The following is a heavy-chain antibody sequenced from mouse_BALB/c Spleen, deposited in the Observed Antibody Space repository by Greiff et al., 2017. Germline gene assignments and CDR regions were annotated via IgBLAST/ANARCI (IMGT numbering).Heavy chain of an antibody. D-gene: IGHD1-1*01. CDR2: INPYNDGT. CDR1: GYTFTSYV. CDR3: ARPGSETDFDY. J-gene: IGHJ2*01. V-gene: IGHV1-14*01. Sequence: EVQLQESGPELVKPGASVKMSCKASGYTFTSYVMHWVKQKPGQGLEWIGYINPYNDGTKYNEKFKGKATLTSDKSSSTAYMELSSLTSEDSAVYYCARPGSETDFDYWGQGTTLTVSS.